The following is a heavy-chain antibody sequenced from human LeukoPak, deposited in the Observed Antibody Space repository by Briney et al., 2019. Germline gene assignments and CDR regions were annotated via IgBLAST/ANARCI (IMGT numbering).Heavy chain of an antibody. D-gene: IGHD6-13*01. V-gene: IGHV3-9*01. J-gene: IGHJ2*01. Sequence: GGSLRLSCAASGFTFDDYAIHWVRQAPGKGLEWVSGITWNSGSRGYADPVKGRFTISRDNAKNSLYLQMNSLRAEDTAVYYCARDSVIAAAGNPNWYFDLWGRGTLVTVSS. CDR1: GFTFDDYA. CDR3: ARDSVIAAAGNPNWYFDL. CDR2: ITWNSGSR.